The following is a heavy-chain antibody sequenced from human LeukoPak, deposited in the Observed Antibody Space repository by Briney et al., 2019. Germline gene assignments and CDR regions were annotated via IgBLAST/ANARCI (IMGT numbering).Heavy chain of an antibody. CDR2: IYYSGST. Sequence: SETLSLTCTVSGGSISSYYWSWIRQPPGKGLEWIGYIYYSGSTNYNPSLKSRVTISVDTSKNQFSLKLSSVTAADTAVYYCARLSFNYGSGSYYFDYWGQGTLVTVSS. V-gene: IGHV4-59*08. CDR3: ARLSFNYGSGSYYFDY. CDR1: GGSISSYY. D-gene: IGHD3-10*01. J-gene: IGHJ4*02.